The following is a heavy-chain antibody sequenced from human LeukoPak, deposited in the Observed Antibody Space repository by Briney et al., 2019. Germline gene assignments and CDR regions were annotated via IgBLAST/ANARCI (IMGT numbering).Heavy chain of an antibody. J-gene: IGHJ5*02. CDR2: ISAYNGNT. Sequence: VASVKVSCKASGYTFTSYGISWVRQAPGQGLEWMGWISAYNGNTNYAQKLQGRATMTTDTSTSTAYMELRSLRSDDTAVYYCARGGYCSSTSCPTGSWFDPWGQGTLVTVSS. V-gene: IGHV1-18*01. D-gene: IGHD2-2*01. CDR3: ARGGYCSSTSCPTGSWFDP. CDR1: GYTFTSYG.